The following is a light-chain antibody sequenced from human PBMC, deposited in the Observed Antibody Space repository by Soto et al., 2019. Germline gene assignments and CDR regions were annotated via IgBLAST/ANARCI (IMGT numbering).Light chain of an antibody. Sequence: EVVLTQSPDTLSLPPGERATLSCRASQSISSYLAWYQQKPGQAPRLLIYDASSRATGIPARFSGSGSGTDFTLTISSLEPEDFATYYCQQYDSSSPTFGQGTKLEIK. CDR3: QQYDSSSPT. CDR1: QSISSY. J-gene: IGKJ2*01. CDR2: DAS. V-gene: IGKV3-11*01.